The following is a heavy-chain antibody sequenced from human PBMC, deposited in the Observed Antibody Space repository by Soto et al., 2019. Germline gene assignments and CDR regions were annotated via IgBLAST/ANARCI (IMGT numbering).Heavy chain of an antibody. D-gene: IGHD4-17*01. J-gene: IGHJ4*02. CDR1: GFTFSSYW. CDR2: IKQDGSEK. Sequence: TGGSLRLSCAASGFTFSSYWMSWVRQAPGKGLEWVANIKQDGSEKYYVDSVKGRFTISRDNAKNSLYLQMNSLRAEDTAVYYCARDKSVYGDCHFDYWGQGTLVTVSS. V-gene: IGHV3-7*05. CDR3: ARDKSVYGDCHFDY.